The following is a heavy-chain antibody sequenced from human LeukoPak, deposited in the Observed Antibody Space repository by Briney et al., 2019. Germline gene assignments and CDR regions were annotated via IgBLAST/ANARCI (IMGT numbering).Heavy chain of an antibody. V-gene: IGHV3-11*01. J-gene: IGHJ6*03. D-gene: IGHD6-6*01. Sequence: PGGSLRLSCAASGFTFSDYYMSWIRQAPGKGLEGVSYISSSGSTIYYADSVKGRFTISRDNDKNSLYLQMNSLRAEDTAVYYCARVGSYSSSSYYYYYMDVWGKGTTVTVSS. CDR2: ISSSGSTI. CDR1: GFTFSDYY. CDR3: ARVGSYSSSSYYYYYMDV.